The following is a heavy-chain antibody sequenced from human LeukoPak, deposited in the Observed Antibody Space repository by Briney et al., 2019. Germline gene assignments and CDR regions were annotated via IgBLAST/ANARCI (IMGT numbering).Heavy chain of an antibody. CDR2: ISGSGGST. D-gene: IGHD3-22*01. CDR3: AKPPRRYDSSGRVDY. J-gene: IGHJ4*02. Sequence: GGSLRLSCAASGFTFSSYAMSWARQAPGKGLEWVSAISGSGGSTYYADSVKGRFTISRDNSKNTLYLQMNSLRAEDTAVYYCAKPPRRYDSSGRVDYWGQGTLVTVSS. CDR1: GFTFSSYA. V-gene: IGHV3-23*01.